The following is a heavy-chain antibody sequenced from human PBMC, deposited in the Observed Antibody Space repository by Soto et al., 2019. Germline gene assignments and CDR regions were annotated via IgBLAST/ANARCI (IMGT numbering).Heavy chain of an antibody. J-gene: IGHJ6*02. D-gene: IGHD3-22*01. CDR1: GYTFTSYG. V-gene: IGHV1-18*04. Sequence: GASVKVSCKASGYTFTSYGISWLRQAPGQGLEWMGWISDYNGNTNYAQKLQGRVTMTTDTYTSTAYMELRSLRSDDTAVYYCASTLRPNYYDSRGPSLDVWGQGTTVTVSS. CDR3: ASTLRPNYYDSRGPSLDV. CDR2: ISDYNGNT.